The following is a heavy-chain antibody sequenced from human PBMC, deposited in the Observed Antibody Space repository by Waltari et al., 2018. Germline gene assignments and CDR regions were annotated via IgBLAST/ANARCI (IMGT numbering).Heavy chain of an antibody. J-gene: IGHJ4*02. CDR1: GFTFSSYG. Sequence: QVQLVESGGGVVQPGGSLRLSCAASGFTFSSYGMHWVRQAPGKGLEWVAFIRYDGSNKYYADSVKGRFTISRDNSKNTLYLQMNSLRAEDTAVYYCAKGLLWFRELLGTALDYWGQGTLVTVSS. V-gene: IGHV3-30*02. CDR3: AKGLLWFRELLGTALDY. CDR2: IRYDGSNK. D-gene: IGHD3-10*01.